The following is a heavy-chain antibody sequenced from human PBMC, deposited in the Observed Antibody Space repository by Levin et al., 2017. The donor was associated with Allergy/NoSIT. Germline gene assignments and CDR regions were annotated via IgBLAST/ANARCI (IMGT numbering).Heavy chain of an antibody. CDR3: ARCRALYVGERTGIDY. Sequence: GGSLRLSCAASGFTFSNYPMTWVRQAPGKGLEWVSTIGGSGGDTYYADSVKGRFTISRDNSKSTLYLQMNSLRAEDTAVYYCARCRALYVGERTGIDYWGQGTLVTVSS. D-gene: IGHD3-10*01. CDR1: GFTFSNYP. J-gene: IGHJ4*02. V-gene: IGHV3-23*01. CDR2: IGGSGGDT.